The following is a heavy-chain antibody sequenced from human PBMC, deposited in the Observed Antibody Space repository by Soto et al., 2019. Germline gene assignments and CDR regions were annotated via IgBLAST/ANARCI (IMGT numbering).Heavy chain of an antibody. CDR2: IKSKTDGGTT. D-gene: IGHD6-19*01. J-gene: IGHJ1*01. Sequence: GGSLRLSCAASGFTFSNAWMSWVRQAPGKGLEWVGRIKSKTDGGTTDYAAPVKGRFTISRDDSKNTLYLQMVSPKTEDTAVYYCTTWGYSSGWYSESYFQHWGQGTLVTVSS. CDR3: TTWGYSSGWYSESYFQH. CDR1: GFTFSNAW. V-gene: IGHV3-15*01.